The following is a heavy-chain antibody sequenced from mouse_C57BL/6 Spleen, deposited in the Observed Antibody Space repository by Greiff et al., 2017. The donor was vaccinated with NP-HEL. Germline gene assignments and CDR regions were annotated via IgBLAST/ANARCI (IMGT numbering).Heavy chain of an antibody. V-gene: IGHV7-1*01. D-gene: IGHD1-1*01. J-gene: IGHJ1*03. CDR3: ARARYYGSSYDAYFDV. CDR1: GFTFSDFY. Sequence: EVKLVESGGGLVQSGRSLRLSCATSGFTFSDFYMEWVRQAPGKGLEWIAASRNKANDYTTEYSASVKGRFIVSRDTSQSILYLQMNALRAEDTAIYYCARARYYGSSYDAYFDVWGTGTTVTVSS. CDR2: SRNKANDYTT.